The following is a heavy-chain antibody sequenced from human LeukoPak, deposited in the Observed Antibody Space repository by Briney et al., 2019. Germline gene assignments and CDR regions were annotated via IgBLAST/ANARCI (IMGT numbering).Heavy chain of an antibody. CDR2: RSIYNGNT. D-gene: IGHD6-6*01. CDR1: GYTFTGYY. CDR3: ARGGPFPSGSSSREYYLDY. V-gene: IGHV1-18*04. Sequence: ASVKVSCKASGYTFTGYYMHWVRQAPGQGLEWMGWRSIYNGNTDYKLQGRVTMTTATSTSTAYMEVRSLRSDDTAVYYCARGGPFPSGSSSREYYLDYWGQGTLVTVSS. J-gene: IGHJ4*02.